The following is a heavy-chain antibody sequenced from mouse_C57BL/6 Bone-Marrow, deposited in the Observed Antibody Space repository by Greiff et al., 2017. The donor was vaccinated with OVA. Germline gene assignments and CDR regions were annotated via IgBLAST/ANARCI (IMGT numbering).Heavy chain of an antibody. CDR1: GYTFTSYG. D-gene: IGHD1-1*01. CDR3: ARGITTVVADFDY. J-gene: IGHJ2*01. Sequence: VQGVESGAELARPGASVKLSCKASGYTFTSYGISWVKQRTGQGLEWIGEIYPRSGNTYYNEKFKGKATLTADKSSSTAYMELRSLTSEDSAVYFCARGITTVVADFDYWGQGTTLTVSS. CDR2: IYPRSGNT. V-gene: IGHV1-81*01.